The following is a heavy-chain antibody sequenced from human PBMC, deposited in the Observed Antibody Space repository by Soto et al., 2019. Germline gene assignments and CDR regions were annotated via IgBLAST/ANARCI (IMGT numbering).Heavy chain of an antibody. V-gene: IGHV4-31*03. CDR2: IYYSGNS. D-gene: IGHD3-3*02. CDR1: GGSISSGGYY. J-gene: IGHJ5*02. Sequence: SETLSLTCTVSGGSISSGGYYWSWIRQHPVKGLEWIGNIYYSGNSHYSPSLRSRLTISIDTSKNQFSLRLSSVTAADTAVYYCASERQPYISSQGVWFGPWGQGTLVTVSS. CDR3: ASERQPYISSQGVWFGP.